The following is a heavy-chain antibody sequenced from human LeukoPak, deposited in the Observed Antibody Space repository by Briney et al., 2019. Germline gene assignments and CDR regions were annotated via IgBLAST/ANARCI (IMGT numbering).Heavy chain of an antibody. D-gene: IGHD3-10*01. CDR2: IYPSDSDT. CDR1: GYSFTSYW. CDR3: ARRRSAGLIRDAFDI. J-gene: IGHJ3*02. V-gene: IGHV5-51*01. Sequence: GESLKISCKGSGYSFTSYWIGWGGKMPGKGPEWMGIIYPSDSDTRYNPSFQGQVTMSADKSISTAYLQWSSLEASDTAIYYCARRRSAGLIRDAFDIWGQGTMVTVSS.